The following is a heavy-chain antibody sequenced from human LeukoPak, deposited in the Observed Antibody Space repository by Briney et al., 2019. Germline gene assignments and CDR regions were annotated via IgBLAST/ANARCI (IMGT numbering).Heavy chain of an antibody. V-gene: IGHV3-30*02. D-gene: IGHD6-19*01. J-gene: IGHJ6*03. CDR1: GFTFSSYG. CDR2: IRYDGSNK. Sequence: PGGSLRLSCAASGFTFSSYGMHWVRQAPGKGLEWVAFIRYDGSNKYYADSVKGRFTISRDNSKNTLYLQMNSLRAEDTAVYYCANGLFSIAVAGTDYYMDVWGKGTTVTISS. CDR3: ANGLFSIAVAGTDYYMDV.